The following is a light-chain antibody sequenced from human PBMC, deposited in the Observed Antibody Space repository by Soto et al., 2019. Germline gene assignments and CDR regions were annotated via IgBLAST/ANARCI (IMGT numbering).Light chain of an antibody. CDR2: GAS. V-gene: IGKV3-15*01. CDR3: QQYNKWPPWT. J-gene: IGKJ2*01. Sequence: EIVMTQSPATLSVSPGERATLSCRASQSVSSSFAWYQQKPGQAPRLLIYGASTRATGIPARFSGSGSGTEFTLTISSLQSEDFAVYYCQQYNKWPPWTFGQGTKLEIK. CDR1: QSVSSS.